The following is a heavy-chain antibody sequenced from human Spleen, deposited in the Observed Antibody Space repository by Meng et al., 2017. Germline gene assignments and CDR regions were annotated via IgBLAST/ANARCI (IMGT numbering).Heavy chain of an antibody. V-gene: IGHV4-34*01. CDR3: ARDPRGPLAVAGFFDL. CDR1: GGSFSDYY. J-gene: IGHJ2*01. CDR2: INHSGST. D-gene: IGHD6-19*01. Sequence: GSLRLSCVVSGGSFSDYYWSWIRQPPGKGLEWIGEINHSGSTNYNPSLESRATISVDTSQNNLSLKLSSVTAADSAVYYCARDPRGPLAVAGFFDLWGRGTLVTGSS.